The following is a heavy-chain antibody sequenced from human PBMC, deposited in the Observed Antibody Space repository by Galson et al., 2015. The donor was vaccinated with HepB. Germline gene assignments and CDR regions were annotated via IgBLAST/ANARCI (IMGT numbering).Heavy chain of an antibody. CDR2: VFTGVRT. Sequence: SLRLSCATSGFTVIDNYISWVRQAPGKGLGWDSLVFTGVRTYSADYVKGRFTISRDYSKNMLFLQMNSLRSSDTAVYDCARDSPHDDFWRGYFDHWGQGTLVTVSS. D-gene: IGHD3-3*01. J-gene: IGHJ4*02. CDR3: ARDSPHDDFWRGYFDH. CDR1: GFTVIDNY. V-gene: IGHV3-66*02.